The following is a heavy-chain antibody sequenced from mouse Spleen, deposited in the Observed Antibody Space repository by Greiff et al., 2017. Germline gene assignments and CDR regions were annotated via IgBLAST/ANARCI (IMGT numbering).Heavy chain of an antibody. D-gene: IGHD2-3*01. J-gene: IGHJ2*01. V-gene: IGHV1-81*01. Sequence: LVESGAELARPGASVKLSCKASGYTFTSYGISWVKQRTGQGLEWIGEIYPRSGNTYYNEKFKGKATLTADKSSSTAYMELRSLTSEDSAVYFCARWGDGYSYYFDYWGQGTTLTVSS. CDR2: IYPRSGNT. CDR1: GYTFTSYG. CDR3: ARWGDGYSYYFDY.